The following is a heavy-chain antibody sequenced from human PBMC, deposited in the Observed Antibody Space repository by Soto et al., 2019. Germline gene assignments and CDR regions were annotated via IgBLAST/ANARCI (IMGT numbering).Heavy chain of an antibody. V-gene: IGHV4-39*01. CDR2: IYYSGST. Sequence: QLQLQESGPGLVKPSETLSLTCTVSGGSISSSSYYWGWFRQPPGKGLEWIGSIYYSGSTYYNPSLKSRVTISVDTSKNQFSLKLSSVTAADTAVYYCARRYIDAFDIWGQGTMVTVSS. CDR1: GGSISSSSYY. D-gene: IGHD5-18*01. J-gene: IGHJ3*02. CDR3: ARRYIDAFDI.